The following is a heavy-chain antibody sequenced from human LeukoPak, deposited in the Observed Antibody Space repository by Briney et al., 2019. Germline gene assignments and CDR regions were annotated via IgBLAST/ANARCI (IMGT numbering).Heavy chain of an antibody. CDR1: GGSISSYH. D-gene: IGHD6-13*01. Sequence: PSETLSLTCTVSGGSISSYHWSWIRQPPGKGLEWIGYIYNSGSTNYNPSLKSRVTISVDTSKNQFSLRLSSVTAADTAVYYCAGGVAAAGLIWGQGTMVTVSS. V-gene: IGHV4-59*01. CDR2: IYNSGST. CDR3: AGGVAAAGLI. J-gene: IGHJ3*02.